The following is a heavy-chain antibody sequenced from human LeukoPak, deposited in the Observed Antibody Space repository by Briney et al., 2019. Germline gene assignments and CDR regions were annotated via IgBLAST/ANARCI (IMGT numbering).Heavy chain of an antibody. CDR3: ARVTYFYWYFDL. CDR2: IKFDGSDN. D-gene: IGHD2/OR15-2a*01. V-gene: IGHV3-7*01. J-gene: IGHJ2*01. Sequence: GGSLRLSCAASGFTFRNYWMSWVRQAPGKGLEWVANIKFDGSDNFYVDSVKGRFTISRDKTKDSLFLQMDSLRAEDTAVYYCARVTYFYWYFDLWGRGTLVTVSS. CDR1: GFTFRNYW.